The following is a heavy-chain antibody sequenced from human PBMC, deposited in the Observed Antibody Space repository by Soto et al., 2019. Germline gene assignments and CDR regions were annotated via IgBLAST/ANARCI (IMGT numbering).Heavy chain of an antibody. CDR1: GYTFTSYD. V-gene: IGHV1-8*01. CDR3: ARGTNYDFWRGPLPTYYYYGMAV. D-gene: IGHD3-3*01. Sequence: QVQLVQSGAEVKKPGASVKVSCKASGYTFTSYDINWVRQATGQGLEWMGWMNPNSGNTGYAQKFQGRVTMTRNTSISTADMELSSLRSEDTAVYYCARGTNYDFWRGPLPTYYYYGMAVWGQGTTVTVSS. CDR2: MNPNSGNT. J-gene: IGHJ6*02.